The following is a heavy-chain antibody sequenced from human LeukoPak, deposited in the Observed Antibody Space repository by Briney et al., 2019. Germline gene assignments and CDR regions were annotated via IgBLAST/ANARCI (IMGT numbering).Heavy chain of an antibody. J-gene: IGHJ6*02. CDR3: ARDRVYHSSGYYYGMDV. V-gene: IGHV4-59*01. CDR2: IYYSGST. CDR1: GGSISSYY. Sequence: SETLSLTCTVSGGSISSYYWSWIRQPPGKGLEWIGDIYYSGSTNYNPSLKSRVTISVDTSKNQFSLKLSSVTAADTAVYYCARDRVYHSSGYYYGMDVWGQGTTVTVSS. D-gene: IGHD3-22*01.